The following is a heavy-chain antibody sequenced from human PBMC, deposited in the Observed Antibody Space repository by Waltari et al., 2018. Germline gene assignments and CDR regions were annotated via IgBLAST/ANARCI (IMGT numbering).Heavy chain of an antibody. Sequence: EVQLLESGGGLVQPGGSLRLSCAASGFTFSSYAMSWVRQAPGTGLAWVSALSGRGGRTDYEDAVKGRFTISREKSKNTLYLQMNSLRAEDTAVYYCAKARGEQWLVYNYWGQGTLVTVSS. D-gene: IGHD6-19*01. J-gene: IGHJ4*02. CDR2: LSGRGGRT. CDR1: GFTFSSYA. CDR3: AKARGEQWLVYNY. V-gene: IGHV3-23*01.